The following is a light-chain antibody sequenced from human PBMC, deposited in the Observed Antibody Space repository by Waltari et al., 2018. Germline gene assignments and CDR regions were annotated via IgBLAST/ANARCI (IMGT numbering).Light chain of an antibody. CDR1: RGINSY. Sequence: DIQMTQSPSSLSTSVEHRVTITCRASRGINSYLNWYQQRPGSAPKLLIYDASTLQREVPTRFSGSGIGTDFTLTINNLQPEDFATYFCQQSYSPPFTFGQGTRLEI. J-gene: IGKJ5*01. CDR2: DAS. V-gene: IGKV1-39*01. CDR3: QQSYSPPFT.